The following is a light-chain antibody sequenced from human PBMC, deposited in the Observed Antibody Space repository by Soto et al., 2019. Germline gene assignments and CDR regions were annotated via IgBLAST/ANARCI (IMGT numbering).Light chain of an antibody. J-gene: IGLJ2*01. Sequence: QSALTQPASASGSPGQSITISCTGTSSDVGGHYYVSWYQQYPGKAPKLMIFDVNIRPSGVSHRFSGSKSGNTASLTISGLQDEDEADYYCSSYSSSSRVVFGGGTKLTVL. CDR3: SSYSSSSRVV. CDR2: DVN. CDR1: SSDVGGHYY. V-gene: IGLV2-14*03.